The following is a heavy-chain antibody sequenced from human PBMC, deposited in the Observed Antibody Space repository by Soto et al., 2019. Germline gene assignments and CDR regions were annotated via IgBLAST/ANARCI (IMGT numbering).Heavy chain of an antibody. D-gene: IGHD6-25*01. Sequence: SETLSLTCTVSATSISSSDYYWGWIRQPPGKGLEWITSIYYTGMTYYNPSLKSRVTISVDRSKNQLSLKLNSVTAADRAVYYCVTGPSSSNGYRQFDYLGQGTLVTVSS. J-gene: IGHJ4*02. CDR2: IYYTGMT. CDR3: VTGPSSSNGYRQFDY. V-gene: IGHV4-39*01. CDR1: ATSISSSDYY.